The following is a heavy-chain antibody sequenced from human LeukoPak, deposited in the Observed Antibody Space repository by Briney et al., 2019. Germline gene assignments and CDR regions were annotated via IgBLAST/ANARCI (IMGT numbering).Heavy chain of an antibody. J-gene: IGHJ5*02. CDR1: GDIFIDYT. D-gene: IGHD3-10*01. CDR3: AKDFLRGTYYSPLDP. CDR2: FMPILGIA. V-gene: IGHV1-69*04. Sequence: SVKVSCKASGDIFIDYTVTWVRQAPGQGLEWMGRFMPILGIATQAPKFRGRVTITADRSTSTANMELSSLTSEDTAVYYCAKDFLRGTYYSPLDPWGQGTLVTVPS.